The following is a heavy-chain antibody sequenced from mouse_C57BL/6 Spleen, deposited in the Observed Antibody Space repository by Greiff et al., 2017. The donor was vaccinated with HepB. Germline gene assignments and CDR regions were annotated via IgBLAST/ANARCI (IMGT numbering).Heavy chain of an antibody. CDR2: IYPGDGDT. CDR1: GYAFSSYW. V-gene: IGHV1-80*01. J-gene: IGHJ4*01. CDR3: GRDGYSYAMDY. Sequence: QVQLQQSGAELVKPGASVKISCKASGYAFSSYWMNWVKQRPGKGLEWIGQIYPGDGDTNYNGKFKGKATLTADKSSSTAYMQLSSLTSEESAVYFCGRDGYSYAMDYWGQGTSVTVSS. D-gene: IGHD2-3*01.